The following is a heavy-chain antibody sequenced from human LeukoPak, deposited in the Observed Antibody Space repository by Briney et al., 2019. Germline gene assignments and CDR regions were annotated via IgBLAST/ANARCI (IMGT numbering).Heavy chain of an antibody. V-gene: IGHV4-34*01. CDR1: GGSFSGYY. CDR2: INHSGST. Sequence: SETLSLTCAVYGGSFSGYYWSWIRQPPGKGLEWIGEINHSGSTNYNPSLKSRVTISVDTSKNQFPLKLSSVTAVDTAVYYCASESVAVALPDYWGQGTLVTVSS. J-gene: IGHJ4*02. CDR3: ASESVAVALPDY. D-gene: IGHD6-19*01.